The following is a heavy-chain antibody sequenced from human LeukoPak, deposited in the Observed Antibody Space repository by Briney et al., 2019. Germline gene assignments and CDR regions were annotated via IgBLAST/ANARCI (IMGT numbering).Heavy chain of an antibody. J-gene: IGHJ4*02. CDR2: ISYDGSNK. D-gene: IGHD3-10*01. CDR3: AKDRGYYYGSGSALDY. CDR1: GFTFSSYG. V-gene: IGHV3-30*18. Sequence: GGSLRLSCAASGFTFSSYGMHWVRQAPGKGLEWAAVISYDGSNKYYADSVKGRFTISRDNSKNTLCLQMNSLRAEDTAVYYCAKDRGYYYGSGSALDYWGQGTLVTVSS.